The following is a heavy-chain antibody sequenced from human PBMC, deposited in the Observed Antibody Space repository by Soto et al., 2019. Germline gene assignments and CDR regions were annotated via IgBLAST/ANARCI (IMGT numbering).Heavy chain of an antibody. CDR2: IYYSGST. J-gene: IGHJ6*02. D-gene: IGHD3-10*01. Sequence: PSETLSLSCTVSGGSVSSGDYFWSWLRQSPGKRLEWIDYIYYSGSTNYNPSLKSRATISVDTSKSQVSLTLTSMTAADADRSYCARSPNYYYYGFDAWGQGTASTVTS. CDR1: GGSVSSGDYF. CDR3: ARSPNYYYYGFDA. V-gene: IGHV4-61*08.